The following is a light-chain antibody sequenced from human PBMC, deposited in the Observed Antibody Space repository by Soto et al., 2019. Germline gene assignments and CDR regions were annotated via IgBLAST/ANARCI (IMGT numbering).Light chain of an antibody. Sequence: QSVLTQPPSASGSPGQSVTFSCTGTSSDVGRYNYVSWYQQHPGKAPKLLIYGVTQRPSGVPDRFAGSKSGNTASLTVSGLQDEDESYYYCSSYAGSNIYVFGTGTKVTVL. CDR3: SSYAGSNIYV. CDR1: SSDVGRYNY. V-gene: IGLV2-8*01. J-gene: IGLJ1*01. CDR2: GVT.